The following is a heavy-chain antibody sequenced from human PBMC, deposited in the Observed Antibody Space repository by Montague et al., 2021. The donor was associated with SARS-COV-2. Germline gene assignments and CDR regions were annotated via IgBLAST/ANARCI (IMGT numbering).Heavy chain of an antibody. CDR3: AREVRYYYDSSGPGAFDI. CDR1: GGSISSNNYY. D-gene: IGHD3-22*01. Sequence: SETLSLTCTVSGGSISSNNYYWDWIRQPPGKGLDWIGYINYSGSTNYNPSLKSRVTISVDTSKNQFSLKLSSVTAADTAVYYCAREVRYYYDSSGPGAFDIWGQGTMVTVSS. V-gene: IGHV4-61*01. J-gene: IGHJ3*02. CDR2: INYSGST.